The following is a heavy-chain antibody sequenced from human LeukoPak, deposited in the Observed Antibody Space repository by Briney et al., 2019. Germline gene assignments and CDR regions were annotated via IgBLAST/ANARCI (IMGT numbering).Heavy chain of an antibody. D-gene: IGHD1-1*01. Sequence: GGSLRLSCAASGFTFSSYGMHWVRQAPGKGLEWVAVISYDGSNKYYADSVKGRFTISRDNSKNTLYLQMNSLRAEDTAVYYCAKAPPYKKYFDYWGQGTLVTVSS. V-gene: IGHV3-30*18. CDR1: GFTFSSYG. CDR2: ISYDGSNK. J-gene: IGHJ4*02. CDR3: AKAPPYKKYFDY.